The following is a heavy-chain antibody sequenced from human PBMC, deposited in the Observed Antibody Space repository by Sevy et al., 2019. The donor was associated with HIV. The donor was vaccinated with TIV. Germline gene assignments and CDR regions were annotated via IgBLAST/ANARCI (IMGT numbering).Heavy chain of an antibody. D-gene: IGHD5-12*01. CDR3: KCYDTTWDFGY. CDR2: ISYDGSVK. CDR1: GFIFSNFA. V-gene: IGHV3-30*04. J-gene: IGHJ4*01. Sequence: GGSLRLSCAASGFIFSNFALHWVRQAPGKGLEWVAVISYDGSVKYYADSVKGRFTISRDNSKNTLYLQMNRLTTDDTAVYYAKCYDTTWDFGYWGHGTLVTVSS.